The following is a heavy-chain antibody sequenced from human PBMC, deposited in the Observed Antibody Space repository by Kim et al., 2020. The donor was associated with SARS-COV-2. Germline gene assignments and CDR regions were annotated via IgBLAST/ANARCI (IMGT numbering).Heavy chain of an antibody. V-gene: IGHV4-59*01. CDR3: ASGGYTYGYYKYGMDV. CDR1: GGSISYSY. D-gene: IGHD5-18*01. CDR2: IYHSGSI. J-gene: IGHJ6*02. Sequence: SETLSLTCTVSGGSISYSYLNWIRQPPGKGLEWIGYIYHSGSINYNPSLRSRVSIAIDTSQNQFSLRLSSVTAADTAVYYCASGGYTYGYYKYGMDVWG.